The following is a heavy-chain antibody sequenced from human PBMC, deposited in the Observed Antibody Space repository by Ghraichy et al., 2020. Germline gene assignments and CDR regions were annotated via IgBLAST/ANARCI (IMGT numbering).Heavy chain of an antibody. J-gene: IGHJ4*02. V-gene: IGHV3-23*01. CDR3: AKIPSSGYFYYFDY. D-gene: IGHD3-22*01. Sequence: GGSLRLSCAASGFTFSSFAMSWVRQAPGKGLEWVSGISGSGAGTFYADSVKGRFTISRDNSKNTLHLQMNSLRAEDTAMYYCAKIPSSGYFYYFDYWGQGTLVTVSS. CDR2: ISGSGAGT. CDR1: GFTFSSFA.